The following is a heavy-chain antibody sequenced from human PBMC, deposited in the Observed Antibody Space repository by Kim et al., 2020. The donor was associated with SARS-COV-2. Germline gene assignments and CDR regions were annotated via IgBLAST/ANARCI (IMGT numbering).Heavy chain of an antibody. J-gene: IGHJ6*02. CDR1: GFSFGNYG. CDR3: AKWRGGYSGSGYMDV. V-gene: IGHV3-23*01. CDR2: ISGSGSGT. Sequence: GGSLRLSCAASGFSFGNYGMNWVRQAPGKGLEWVSAISGSGSGTFDADSVKGRFTVSRDNSKNTLYLQMNSLRAEDTAVYYCAKWRGGYSGSGYMDVWGQGTTVTVSS. D-gene: IGHD3-10*01.